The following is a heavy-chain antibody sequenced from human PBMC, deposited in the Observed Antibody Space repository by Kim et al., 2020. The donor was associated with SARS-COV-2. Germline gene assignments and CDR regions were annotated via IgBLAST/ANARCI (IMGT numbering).Heavy chain of an antibody. Sequence: GGSLRLSCAASGFTFSNSAMSWVRQTPRNGLEWVSVIYGGVKRDYGDSAKGRFTISRDNSKNTLYLQMNSLRAEDTAVYYCAKDPYGLGKSGYGMDVWG. CDR3: AKDPYGLGKSGYGMDV. CDR1: GFTFSNSA. CDR2: IYGGVKR. D-gene: IGHD3-10*01. V-gene: IGHV3-23*03. J-gene: IGHJ6*01.